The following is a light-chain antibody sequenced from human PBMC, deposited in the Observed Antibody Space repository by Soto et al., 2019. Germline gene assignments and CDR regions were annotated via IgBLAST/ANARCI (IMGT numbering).Light chain of an antibody. CDR1: QGISSY. CDR3: QQLNSYRLT. Sequence: DIQLTQSPSFLSASVGDRVTITCRASQGISSYFAWYQQKPGKAPKLLMYAVSTLQSGVPSRFSGIASGTEFTLTISSLQPEDFATYYCQQLNSYRLTFGGGTKVEIK. V-gene: IGKV1-9*01. J-gene: IGKJ4*01. CDR2: AVS.